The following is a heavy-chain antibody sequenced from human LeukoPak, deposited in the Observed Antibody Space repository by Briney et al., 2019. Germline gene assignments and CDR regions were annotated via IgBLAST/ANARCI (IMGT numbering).Heavy chain of an antibody. CDR3: ARAPYCIGGSCRFDY. Sequence: GGSLRLSCAVSGFTSSSYWMSWVRQAPGKGLEWXXXIKQDGSEKYYVDSVKGRFTISRDNAKNSLYLQMNSLRAEDTAVYYCARAPYCIGGSCRFDYWGQGTLVTVSS. CDR1: GFTSSSYW. D-gene: IGHD2-15*01. V-gene: IGHV3-7*03. J-gene: IGHJ4*02. CDR2: IKQDGSEK.